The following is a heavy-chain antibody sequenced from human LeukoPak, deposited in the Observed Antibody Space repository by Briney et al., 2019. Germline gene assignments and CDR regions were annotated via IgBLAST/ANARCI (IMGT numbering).Heavy chain of an antibody. CDR1: GFTFSSYA. Sequence: PGRSLRLSCAASGFTFSSYAMHWVRQAPGKGLEWVAVISYDGSNKYYADSVKGRFTISRDNSKNTLYLQMNSLRAEDTAVYYCARDSYDFWSGYQGAPAFDIWGQGTMVTVSS. V-gene: IGHV3-30-3*01. CDR3: ARDSYDFWSGYQGAPAFDI. CDR2: ISYDGSNK. D-gene: IGHD3-3*01. J-gene: IGHJ3*02.